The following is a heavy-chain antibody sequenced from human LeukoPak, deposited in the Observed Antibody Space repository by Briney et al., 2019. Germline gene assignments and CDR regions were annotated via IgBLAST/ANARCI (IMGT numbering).Heavy chain of an antibody. Sequence: PGESQKICYKCSGYSFTNYWIGWLRQLPEKLLWWIGIIYPGDSDTRYSPSFQGQVTISADKSISTAYLQWSRLKASDTAMYYCARGTTVTPDWFDPWGQGTLVTVSS. CDR2: IYPGDSDT. CDR3: ARGTTVTPDWFDP. V-gene: IGHV5-51*01. CDR1: GYSFTNYW. D-gene: IGHD4-11*01. J-gene: IGHJ5*02.